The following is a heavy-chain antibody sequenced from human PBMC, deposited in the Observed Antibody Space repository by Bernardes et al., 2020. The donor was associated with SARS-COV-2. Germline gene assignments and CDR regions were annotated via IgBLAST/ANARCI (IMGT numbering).Heavy chain of an antibody. D-gene: IGHD3-10*01. Sequence: SGPTLVKPTQTLTLTCTFPGFSLSTSGVGVGWIRQPPGKALEWLALIYWDDDKRYSPSLKSRLTITKDTSKNQVVLTMTNMDPVDTATYYCAHRRPWLWFGELVEREDYFDSSGQGTVVTASS. V-gene: IGHV2-5*02. J-gene: IGHJ4*02. CDR1: GFSLSTSGVG. CDR3: AHRRPWLWFGELVEREDYFDS. CDR2: IYWDDDK.